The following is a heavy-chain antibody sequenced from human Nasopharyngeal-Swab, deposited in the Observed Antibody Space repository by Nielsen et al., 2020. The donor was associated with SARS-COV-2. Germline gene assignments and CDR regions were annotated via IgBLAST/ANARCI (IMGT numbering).Heavy chain of an antibody. Sequence: GGSLRLSCAASGFTFSSYGMHWVRQAPGKGLEWVAVISYDGSNKYYADSVKGRFTISRDNSKNTLYLQMNSLRAEDTAVYYCARVGDYADFDYWGQGTLVTVSS. V-gene: IGHV3-30*03. CDR3: ARVGDYADFDY. J-gene: IGHJ4*02. CDR2: ISYDGSNK. CDR1: GFTFSSYG. D-gene: IGHD4-17*01.